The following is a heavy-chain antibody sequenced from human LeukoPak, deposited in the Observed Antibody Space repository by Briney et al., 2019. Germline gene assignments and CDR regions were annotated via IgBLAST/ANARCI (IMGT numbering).Heavy chain of an antibody. V-gene: IGHV4-61*02. D-gene: IGHD3-3*01. Sequence: SQTLSLTCTVSGDSISSRGYYWSWIRQPAGKGLEWIGRIYTSGSTNYNPSLKSRVTMSVDTSKNQFSLKLSSVTAADTAVYYCAREFGNYDFWSGHRYYMDVWGKGTTVTVSS. J-gene: IGHJ6*03. CDR3: AREFGNYDFWSGHRYYMDV. CDR2: IYTSGST. CDR1: GDSISSRGYY.